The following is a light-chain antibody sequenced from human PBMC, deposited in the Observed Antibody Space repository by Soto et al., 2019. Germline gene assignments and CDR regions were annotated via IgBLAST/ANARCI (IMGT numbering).Light chain of an antibody. V-gene: IGKV3-15*01. J-gene: IGKJ5*01. Sequence: EMVMTQSPATLSVSHRERATLSCRASQSVSNNLAWFQQKPGQAPWLLIYGASTRATGIPARFSGSGSGREFTPTISSLQSEDFAVYYCQQYDNWPITFGQGTRLEVK. CDR2: GAS. CDR3: QQYDNWPIT. CDR1: QSVSNN.